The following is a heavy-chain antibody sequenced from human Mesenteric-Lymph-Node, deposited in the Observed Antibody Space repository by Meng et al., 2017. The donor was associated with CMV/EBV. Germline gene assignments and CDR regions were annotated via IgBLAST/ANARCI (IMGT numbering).Heavy chain of an antibody. CDR3: AIMSPYGEADY. CDR2: IYYSGST. Sequence: TLSGGSISSSSYYWGWLRQPPGKGLEWIGSIYYSGSTYYNPSLKSRVTISVDTSKNQFSLKLSSVTAADTAVYYCAIMSPYGEADYWGQGTLVTVSS. J-gene: IGHJ4*02. V-gene: IGHV4-39*01. CDR1: GGSISSSSYY. D-gene: IGHD3-10*01.